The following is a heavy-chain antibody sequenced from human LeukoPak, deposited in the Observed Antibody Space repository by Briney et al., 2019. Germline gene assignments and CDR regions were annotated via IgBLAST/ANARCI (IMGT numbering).Heavy chain of an antibody. D-gene: IGHD7-27*01. CDR3: AKPRDWGSSPTDAFDI. Sequence: GGSLRLSCAASGFTFSSYAMSWVRQAPGKGLEWVSAISGSGGSTYYADSVKGRFTISRDNSKNTLYLQMNSLRAEDTAVYYCAKPRDWGSSPTDAFDIXXXGTMVTVSS. V-gene: IGHV3-23*01. J-gene: IGHJ3*02. CDR1: GFTFSSYA. CDR2: ISGSGGST.